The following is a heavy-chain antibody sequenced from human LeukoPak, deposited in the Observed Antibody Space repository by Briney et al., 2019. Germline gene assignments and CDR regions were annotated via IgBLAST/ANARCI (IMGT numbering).Heavy chain of an antibody. V-gene: IGHV3-48*03. CDR3: ARVREDTGGDY. CDR1: GFTFSSYE. D-gene: IGHD3-10*01. Sequence: GGSLRLSCAASGFTFSSYEMNWVRQAPGKGLEWVSYISSSGSTIYYADSVKGRFTISRDNAKNSLYLQMNSLRAEDTAVYYCARVREDTGGDYWGQGTMVTVSS. CDR2: ISSSGSTI. J-gene: IGHJ4*02.